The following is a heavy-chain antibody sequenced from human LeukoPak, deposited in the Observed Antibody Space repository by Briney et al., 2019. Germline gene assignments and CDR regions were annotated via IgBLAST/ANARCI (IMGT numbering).Heavy chain of an antibody. J-gene: IGHJ5*02. CDR2: INWNGGST. D-gene: IGHD2-15*01. CDR1: GFTFDDYG. CDR3: AREGYCSDASCSNRRNWFDP. Sequence: GGSLRLSCAASGFTFDDYGMSWVRQAPGKGLEWVSGINWNGGSTSYADSVKGRFTISRDNAKNTLYLQMNSLRAEDTAVYYCAREGYCSDASCSNRRNWFDPWGQGTLVIVSS. V-gene: IGHV3-20*04.